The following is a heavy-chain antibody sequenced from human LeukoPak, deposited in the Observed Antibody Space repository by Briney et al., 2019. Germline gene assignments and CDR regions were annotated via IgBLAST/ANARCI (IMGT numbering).Heavy chain of an antibody. Sequence: SETLSLTCTVSGGSISSSSYYWGWIRQPPGKGLEWIGSIYYSGSTYYNPSLKSRVTISVDTSKNQFSLKLSSVTAADTAVYYCARRTYSGYDAWGQGTLVTVSS. D-gene: IGHD5-12*01. CDR2: IYYSGST. CDR1: GGSISSSSYY. CDR3: ARRTYSGYDA. J-gene: IGHJ4*02. V-gene: IGHV4-39*01.